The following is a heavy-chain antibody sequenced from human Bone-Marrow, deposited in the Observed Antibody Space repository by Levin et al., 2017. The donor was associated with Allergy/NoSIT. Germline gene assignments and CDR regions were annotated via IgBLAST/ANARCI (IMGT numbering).Heavy chain of an antibody. D-gene: IGHD3-10*01. CDR2: INSNGGRT. J-gene: IGHJ4*02. Sequence: PGGSLRLSCAASGFSFRTYGMHWVRQAPGKGLEYVSAINSNGGRTFYANSVKDRFTISRDNSKNTLYLQMGSLRAEDMAVYYCARDSGLNRGYFDYWGRGTLVTVPS. V-gene: IGHV3-64*01. CDR3: ARDSGLNRGYFDY. CDR1: GFSFRTYG.